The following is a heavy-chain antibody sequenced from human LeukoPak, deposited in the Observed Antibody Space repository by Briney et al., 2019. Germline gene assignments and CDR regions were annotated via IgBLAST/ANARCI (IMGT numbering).Heavy chain of an antibody. D-gene: IGHD6-19*01. CDR3: AKDLHPQWLARTVDY. Sequence: AGSLRLSCAASGFTFSSYSMNWVRQAPGKGLEGVSSISSSSSYIYYADSVKGRFTISRDNAKNSLYLQMNSLRAEDTAVYYCAKDLHPQWLARTVDYWGQGTLVTVSS. V-gene: IGHV3-21*01. J-gene: IGHJ4*02. CDR1: GFTFSSYS. CDR2: ISSSSSYI.